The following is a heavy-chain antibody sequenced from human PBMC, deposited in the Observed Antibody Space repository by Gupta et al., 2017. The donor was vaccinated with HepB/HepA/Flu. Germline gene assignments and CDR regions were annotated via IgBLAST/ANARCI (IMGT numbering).Heavy chain of an antibody. CDR3: ARAHTRYYYGMDV. V-gene: IGHV3-66*01. Sequence: EVQLVESGGGLVQPGGSLRLSCAASGFTVSSNYMSWVRQAPGKGLEWVSVIYSGGSTYYADSVKGRFTISRDNSKNTLYLQMNSLRAEDTAVYYCARAHTRYYYGMDVWGQGTTVTVSS. CDR2: IYSGGST. CDR1: GFTVSSNY. J-gene: IGHJ6*02.